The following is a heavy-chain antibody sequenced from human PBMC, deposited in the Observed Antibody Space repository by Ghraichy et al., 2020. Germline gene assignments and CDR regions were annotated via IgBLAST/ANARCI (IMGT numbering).Heavy chain of an antibody. Sequence: ESLNISCAVYGGSFSGYYWSWIRQPPGKGLEWVGEINHSGSTNYNPSLKSRVTISVDTSKNQFSLKLSSVTAADTAVYYCSGDDSSGYYFSYFDYWGQGTLVTVSS. D-gene: IGHD3-22*01. V-gene: IGHV4-34*01. CDR2: INHSGST. CDR1: GGSFSGYY. CDR3: SGDDSSGYYFSYFDY. J-gene: IGHJ4*02.